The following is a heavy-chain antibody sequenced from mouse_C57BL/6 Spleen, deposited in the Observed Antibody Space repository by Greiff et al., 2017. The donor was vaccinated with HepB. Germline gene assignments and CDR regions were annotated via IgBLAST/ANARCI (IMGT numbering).Heavy chain of an antibody. J-gene: IGHJ4*01. CDR3: VRVRSFYYAMDY. CDR2: IRSKSSNYAT. Sequence: EVQRVESGGGLVQPKGSLKLSCAASGFTFNTYAMHWVRQAPGKGLEWVARIRSKSSNYATYYADSVKDRFTISRDDSQSMLYLLMNNLKTEDTAMYYGVRVRSFYYAMDYWGQGTSVTVSA. CDR1: GFTFNTYA. V-gene: IGHV10-3*01.